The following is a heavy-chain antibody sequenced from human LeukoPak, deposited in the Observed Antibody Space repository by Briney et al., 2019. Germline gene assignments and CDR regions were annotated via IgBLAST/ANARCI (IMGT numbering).Heavy chain of an antibody. D-gene: IGHD3-22*01. J-gene: IGHJ4*02. CDR3: ARDYDSSGYTDY. V-gene: IGHV4-59*01. CDR2: IYYSGST. Sequence: SETLSRTCSVSGGSISSYYWSWTRQPPGKGLEWGGYIYYSGSTYYKPSLKSRVTIAVDTSKNQFSLKLSSVTAADTAVDYCARDYDSSGYTDYWGQGTLVTVSS. CDR1: GGSISSYY.